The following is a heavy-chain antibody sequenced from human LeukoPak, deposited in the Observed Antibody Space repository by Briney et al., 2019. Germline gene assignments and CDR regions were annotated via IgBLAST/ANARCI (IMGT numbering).Heavy chain of an antibody. CDR2: IYPGESET. D-gene: IGHD3-9*01. V-gene: IGHV5-51*01. CDR1: GYSFTSYW. CDR3: ARRPSLNYDIIV. J-gene: IGHJ4*02. Sequence: KCGESLKISCKGSGYSFTSYWIGWVRPMPGKGLGWMGIIYPGESETRFSPPCQGPVPISADKSISTAYLQWSSLKASDTAMYYCARRPSLNYDIIVWGQGTLVTVSS.